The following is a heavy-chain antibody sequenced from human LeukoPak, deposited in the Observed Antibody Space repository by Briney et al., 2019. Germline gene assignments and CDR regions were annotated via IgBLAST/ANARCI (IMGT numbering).Heavy chain of an antibody. V-gene: IGHV1-46*01. CDR2: INPSGGST. CDR1: GYTFTSYY. CDR3: ARDGGNYYDSSGYGAN. J-gene: IGHJ4*02. Sequence: ASVKVSCKASGYTFTSYYMHWVRQAPGQGLEWMGIINPSGGSTSYAQKFQGRVTMTRDMSTSTVYMELSSLRSDDTAVYYCARDGGNYYDSSGYGANWGQGTLVTVSS. D-gene: IGHD3-22*01.